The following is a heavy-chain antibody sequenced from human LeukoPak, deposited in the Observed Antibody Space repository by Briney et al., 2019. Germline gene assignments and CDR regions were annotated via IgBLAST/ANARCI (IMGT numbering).Heavy chain of an antibody. CDR2: INHSGST. CDR1: GGSFSGYY. CDR3: ARGRSLWELLRGRGLDY. V-gene: IGHV4-34*01. J-gene: IGHJ4*02. Sequence: SETLSLTCAVYGGSFSGYYWSWIRQPPGKGLEWIGEINHSGSTNYNPSLKSRVTISVDTSKNQFSLKLSSVTAADTAVYYCARGRSLWELLRGRGLDYWGRGTLVTVSS. D-gene: IGHD1-26*01.